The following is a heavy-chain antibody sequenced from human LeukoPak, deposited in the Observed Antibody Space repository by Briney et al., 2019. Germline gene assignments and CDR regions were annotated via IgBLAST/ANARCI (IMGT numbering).Heavy chain of an antibody. CDR2: INSDGSST. CDR3: AKPLYCSSTSCYAKNYYYYYMDV. Sequence: GGSLRLSCAASGFTFSSYWMHWVRQAPGKGLVWVSRINSDGSSTSYADSVRGRFSISRDNAKNTLYLQMNSLRAEDTAVYYCAKPLYCSSTSCYAKNYYYYYMDVWGKGTTVTVSS. CDR1: GFTFSSYW. V-gene: IGHV3-74*01. J-gene: IGHJ6*03. D-gene: IGHD2-2*01.